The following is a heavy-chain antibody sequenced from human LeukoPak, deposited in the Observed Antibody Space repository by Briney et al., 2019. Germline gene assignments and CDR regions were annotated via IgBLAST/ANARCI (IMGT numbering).Heavy chain of an antibody. Sequence: PGVSLRLSCAASGFIFSTYWMNWVRQAPGKGLEWVANIKEDGSAKYYVDSVKGRFTISRDNARNLLYLQMNSLRAEDTAVYYCVMDMDVWGQGTTVTVSS. J-gene: IGHJ6*02. CDR1: GFIFSTYW. V-gene: IGHV3-7*05. CDR2: IKEDGSAK. CDR3: VMDMDV.